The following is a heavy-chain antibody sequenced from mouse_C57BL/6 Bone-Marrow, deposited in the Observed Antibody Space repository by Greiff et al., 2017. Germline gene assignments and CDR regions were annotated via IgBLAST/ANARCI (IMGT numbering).Heavy chain of an antibody. Sequence: EVQLVESGGDLVKPGGSLKLSCAASGFTFSSYGMSWVRQTPDKRLEWVATISSGGSYTYYPDSVKGRCTISRDNAKNTLYLQRSSLKSEDTAMYDCARHGRATKVRTRGLAYWGQGTLVTVSA. V-gene: IGHV5-6*01. CDR2: ISSGGSYT. J-gene: IGHJ3*01. CDR3: ARHGRATKVRTRGLAY. D-gene: IGHD2-2*01. CDR1: GFTFSSYG.